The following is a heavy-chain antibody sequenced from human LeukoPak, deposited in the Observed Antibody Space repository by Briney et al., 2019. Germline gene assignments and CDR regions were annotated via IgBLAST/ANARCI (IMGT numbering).Heavy chain of an antibody. CDR1: GGSFSGYY. J-gene: IGHJ6*02. V-gene: IGHV4-34*01. CDR3: ASCPAYYYGMDV. Sequence: PSETLSLTCAVYGGSFSGYYWSWIRQPPGKGLEWIGEINHSGSTNYNPSLKSRVTISVDTSENQFSLKLSSVTAADTAVYYCASCPAYYYGMDVWGQGTTVTVSS. CDR2: INHSGST.